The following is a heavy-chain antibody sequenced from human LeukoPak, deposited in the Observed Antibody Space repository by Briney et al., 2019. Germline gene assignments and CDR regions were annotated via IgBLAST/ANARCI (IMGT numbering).Heavy chain of an antibody. D-gene: IGHD6-19*01. V-gene: IGHV3-21*01. J-gene: IGHJ4*02. CDR1: GFTFSSYS. CDR2: ISSRSSYI. Sequence: GGSLRLSCAASGFTFSSYSMNWVRQAPGKGLEWVSSISSRSSYIDYADSLKGRFTISRDNAKNSLYLQMNSLRAEDTAVYYCARRGSGFGFWYFDYWGQGTLVTVSS. CDR3: ARRGSGFGFWYFDY.